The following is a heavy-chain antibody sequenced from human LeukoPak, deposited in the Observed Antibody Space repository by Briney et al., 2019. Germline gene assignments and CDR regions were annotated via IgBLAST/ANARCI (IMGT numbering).Heavy chain of an antibody. CDR1: GFIFSNYW. CDR3: AREGLPAAGDC. V-gene: IGHV3-7*01. D-gene: IGHD2-2*01. J-gene: IGHJ4*02. Sequence: GESLRLSCAASGFIFSNYWMRWVRQAPGKGLEWVANIKGDGSDKNYVDSMKGRFAISRDNAKNSMYLEMNSLRGDDTAVYYCAREGLPAAGDCWGQGTLVTVSS. CDR2: IKGDGSDK.